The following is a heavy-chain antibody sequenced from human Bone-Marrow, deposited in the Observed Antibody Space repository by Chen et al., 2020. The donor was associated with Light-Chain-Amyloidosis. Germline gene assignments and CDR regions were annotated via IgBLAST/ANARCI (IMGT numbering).Heavy chain of an antibody. CDR2: IYPDDSDA. CDR1: GYNFPNYW. CDR3: ARRRDGYNVDY. Sequence: EVQLEQSGPEVKKPGESLKISCKGSGYNFPNYWIGWVRQMPGKGLEWMGVIYPDDSDARYSPSFEGQVTISADKSITTAYLQWRTLKASDTAMYYCARRRDGYNVDYWGQGTLVTVSS. D-gene: IGHD5-12*01. J-gene: IGHJ4*02. V-gene: IGHV5-51*01.